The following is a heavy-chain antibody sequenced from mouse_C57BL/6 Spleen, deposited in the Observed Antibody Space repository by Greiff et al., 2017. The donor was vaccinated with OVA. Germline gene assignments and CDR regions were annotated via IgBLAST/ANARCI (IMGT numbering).Heavy chain of an antibody. CDR1: GYTFTDYN. CDR3: ARREIYYGLDY. CDR2: INPNNGGT. D-gene: IGHD2-1*01. V-gene: IGHV1-18*01. J-gene: IGHJ2*01. Sequence: VQLQQSGPELVKPGASVKIPCKASGYTFTDYNMDWVKQSHGKSLEWIGDINPNNGGTIYNQKFKGKATLTVDKSSSTAYMELRSLTSEDTAVYYCARREIYYGLDYWGQGTTLTVSS.